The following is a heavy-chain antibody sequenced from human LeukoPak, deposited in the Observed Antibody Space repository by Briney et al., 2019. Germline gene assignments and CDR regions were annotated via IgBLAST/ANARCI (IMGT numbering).Heavy chain of an antibody. CDR3: ARSPHILTGENFDY. Sequence: GASVKVSCKTSGYSFTNYGITWVRQAPGQGLEWMGWISGYNSKTFYAHEFQGRVTMTTDTFTSTVYMELRSLRSADTAVYYCARSPHILTGENFDYWGQGTLLTVSS. V-gene: IGHV1-18*01. CDR1: GYSFTNYG. CDR2: ISGYNSKT. J-gene: IGHJ4*02. D-gene: IGHD3-9*01.